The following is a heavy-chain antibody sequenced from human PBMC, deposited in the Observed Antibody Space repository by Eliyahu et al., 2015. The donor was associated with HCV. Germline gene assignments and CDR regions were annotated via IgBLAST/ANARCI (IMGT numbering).Heavy chain of an antibody. CDR3: AINDPQSALT. CDR1: GFTFKNYG. CDR2: IWYDGNNK. V-gene: IGHV3-33*01. D-gene: IGHD1-1*01. Sequence: QVQLVESGGGVVQPGRXLXXXCAAXGFTFKNYGMHWVRQAPGKGLEWLALIWYDGNNKYYADSVKGRFTISRDNSKNTLYLQMSSLRAEDTAVYYCAINDPQSALTWGQGTLVTVSS. J-gene: IGHJ4*02.